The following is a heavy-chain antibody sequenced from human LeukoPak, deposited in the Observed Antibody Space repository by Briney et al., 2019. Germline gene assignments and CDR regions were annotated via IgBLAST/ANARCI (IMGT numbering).Heavy chain of an antibody. CDR1: GFTFSSYE. Sequence: GGSLRLSCAASGFTFSSYEMNWVRQAPGRGLEWVSYISNSGSTKYYADSVKGRFTISRDNAKNSLYLQMNSLRAEDTAIYYCARATFGGFIDYWGQGTLVTVSS. J-gene: IGHJ4*02. V-gene: IGHV3-48*03. D-gene: IGHD3-16*02. CDR2: ISNSGSTK. CDR3: ARATFGGFIDY.